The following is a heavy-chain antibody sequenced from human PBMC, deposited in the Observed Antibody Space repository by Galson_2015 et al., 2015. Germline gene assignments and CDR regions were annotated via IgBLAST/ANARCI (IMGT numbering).Heavy chain of an antibody. J-gene: IGHJ6*02. D-gene: IGHD6-19*01. CDR3: AKGPNGWYDYYYYGMDV. V-gene: IGHV3-23*01. CDR1: GFTFSSYA. Sequence: SLRLSCAASGFTFSSYAMSWVRQAPGKGLEWVSAISGSGGSTYYADSVKGRFTISRDNSKNTLYLQMNSLRAEDTAVYYCAKGPNGWYDYYYYGMDVWGQGTTVTVSS. CDR2: ISGSGGST.